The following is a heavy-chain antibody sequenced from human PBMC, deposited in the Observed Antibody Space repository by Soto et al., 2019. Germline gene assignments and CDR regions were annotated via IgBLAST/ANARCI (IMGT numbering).Heavy chain of an antibody. J-gene: IGHJ5*02. D-gene: IGHD3-10*01. CDR2: MSFDGNHQ. Sequence: PGGSLRLSCAASGFTINRNDMYWVRQAPGKGLEWVAVMSFDGNHQHYADSVKGRFTISRDNAKNTLYLQMNSLRAEDTAVYYCARAPPPLLWFGEGNWFDPWGQGTLVTVSS. V-gene: IGHV3-30*03. CDR1: GFTINRND. CDR3: ARAPPPLLWFGEGNWFDP.